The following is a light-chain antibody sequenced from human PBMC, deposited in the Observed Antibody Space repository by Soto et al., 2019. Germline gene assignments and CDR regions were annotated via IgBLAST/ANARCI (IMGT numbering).Light chain of an antibody. Sequence: DIQMTQAPSSLSAAVGDRFTMTCRASQSIINYLNWYQQKPGKAPRLLIYAASTLESGVPSRFSGSGSGTDFTLTISTLQPEDVATYCCQQSHRTSYTFGQGTK. V-gene: IGKV1-39*01. CDR3: QQSHRTSYT. CDR1: QSIINY. J-gene: IGKJ2*01. CDR2: AAS.